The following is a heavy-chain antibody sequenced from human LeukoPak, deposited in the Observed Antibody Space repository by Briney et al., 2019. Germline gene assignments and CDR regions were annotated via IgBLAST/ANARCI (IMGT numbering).Heavy chain of an antibody. V-gene: IGHV1-69*06. J-gene: IGHJ5*02. Sequence: SVKVSCKASGYTFTSYGISWVRQAPGQGLEWMGGIIPIFGTANYAQKFQGRVTIIADKSTSTAYMELSSLRSEDTAVYYCARDPRVSSSWFDPWGQGTLVTVSS. D-gene: IGHD6-13*01. CDR1: GYTFTSYG. CDR3: ARDPRVSSSWFDP. CDR2: IIPIFGTA.